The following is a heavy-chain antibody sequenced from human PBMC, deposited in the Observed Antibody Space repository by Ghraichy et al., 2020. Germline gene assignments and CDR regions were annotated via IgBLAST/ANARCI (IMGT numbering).Heavy chain of an antibody. Sequence: SETLSLTCNVSGDSISTYYWTWIRQPPGKELEWIGSSYHTGSTNYNPSLKSRVAISVNTSKNPFSLNLYSVTAADTAVYYCALGGAVAGPYIHCWGQGTLVSVSS. D-gene: IGHD6-19*01. CDR1: GDSISTYY. V-gene: IGHV4-59*01. CDR3: ALGGAVAGPYIHC. J-gene: IGHJ4*02. CDR2: SYHTGST.